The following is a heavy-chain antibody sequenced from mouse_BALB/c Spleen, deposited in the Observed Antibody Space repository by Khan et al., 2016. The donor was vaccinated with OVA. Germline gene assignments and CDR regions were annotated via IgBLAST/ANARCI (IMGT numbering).Heavy chain of an antibody. CDR3: VRGGFAY. Sequence: EVELVESGGGLVQPGGSRKLSCAASGFTFIDYGMAWVRQTPGKGPEWIAFISSVAYSIYYADTVTGRFTISRENAKNTLYLEMSSLRSDDKAMYYCVRGGFAYWGQGTLVTVSA. CDR2: ISSVAYSI. J-gene: IGHJ3*01. CDR1: GFTFIDYG. V-gene: IGHV5-15*02.